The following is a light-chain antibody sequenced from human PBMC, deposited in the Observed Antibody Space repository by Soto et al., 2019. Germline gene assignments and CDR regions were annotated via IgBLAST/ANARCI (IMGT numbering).Light chain of an antibody. CDR1: QTVSSNY. J-gene: IGKJ1*01. V-gene: IGKV3-20*01. CDR2: GAS. CDR3: QQYGSSGT. Sequence: IILTQSPDTVCLSPGEIAPLSCRASQTVSSNYLAWCQQRPGQAPRLLIYGASNRATGIPDRFSGSGSGTDFTLTISRLEPEDFAVYYCQQYGSSGTFGQGTKVDIK.